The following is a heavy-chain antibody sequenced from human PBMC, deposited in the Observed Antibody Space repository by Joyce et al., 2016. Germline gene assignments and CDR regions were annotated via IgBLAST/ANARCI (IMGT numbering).Heavy chain of an antibody. CDR2: IRRSSNTI. V-gene: IGHV3-48*01. CDR1: GFTFNTYS. Sequence: EVQLVESGGGLVQPGGSLRLSCAASGFTFNTYSMNWVRQAQGKGLEWGSYIRRSSNTIYYVDSVKGRFTISRDNAKNSLYLQMNSLRAEDTAVYFCARATSYYFYYYMDVWGKGTTVTVSS. CDR3: ARATSYYFYYYMDV. J-gene: IGHJ6*03.